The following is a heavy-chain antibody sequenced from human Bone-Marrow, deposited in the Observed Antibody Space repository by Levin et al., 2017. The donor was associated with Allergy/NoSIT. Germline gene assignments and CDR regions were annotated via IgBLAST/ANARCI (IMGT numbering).Heavy chain of an antibody. CDR2: NNVYNGDT. V-gene: IGHV1-18*01. CDR3: LQHFKLEGISVYFDS. CDR1: GYTFASYV. D-gene: IGHD1-1*01. Sequence: AASVKVSCKASGYTFASYVITWVRQAPGQGLEWMGWNNVYNGDTKYAQKFQGRVTMTTDTPTNPAYMELRNLRSDDAAIYYCLQHFKLEGISVYFDSWGQGTPVTVSS. J-gene: IGHJ4*02.